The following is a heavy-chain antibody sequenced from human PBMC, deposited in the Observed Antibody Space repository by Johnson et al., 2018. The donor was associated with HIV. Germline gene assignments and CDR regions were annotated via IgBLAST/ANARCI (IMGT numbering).Heavy chain of an antibody. J-gene: IGHJ3*02. D-gene: IGHD2-2*01. Sequence: QEQLVESGGGVVQPGRSLRLSCAASGFTFSSYGMHWVRQAPGKGLEWVAVISYDGSNKYYADSVKGRFTISRDNSKNTLYLQMNSLRAEDTAVYYCAKDQASSLNAFDIWGQGTMVTVSS. CDR1: GFTFSSYG. CDR3: AKDQASSLNAFDI. V-gene: IGHV3-30*18. CDR2: ISYDGSNK.